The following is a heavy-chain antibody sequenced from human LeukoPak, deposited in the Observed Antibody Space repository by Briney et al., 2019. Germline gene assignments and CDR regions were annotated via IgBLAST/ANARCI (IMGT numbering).Heavy chain of an antibody. CDR1: GASISSTSYY. Sequence: SDTLSLTCTVSGASISSTSYYWGWIRQPPGKGLEWIGYIYDTGSTNYNPSLKSRVTISVDMSKNQFSLKLSSVTAADTAVYYCARGWRDACNPRRAWFDPWGQGTLVTVSS. CDR3: ARGWRDACNPRRAWFDP. CDR2: IYDTGST. V-gene: IGHV4-61*05. J-gene: IGHJ5*02. D-gene: IGHD5-24*01.